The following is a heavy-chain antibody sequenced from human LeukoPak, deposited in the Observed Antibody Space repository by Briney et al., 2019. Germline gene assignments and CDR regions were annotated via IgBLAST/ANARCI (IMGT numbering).Heavy chain of an antibody. V-gene: IGHV4-39*01. CDR2: IFHSGGT. D-gene: IGHD6-19*01. J-gene: IGHJ6*02. Sequence: SETLSLTCTVSGGSIRSDGVYWGWVRQPPGKGLEWIGSIFHSGGTYLNPSLKSRVIIPVDTSKNQFSLKLNSVTAADTAVYYSRRHVSNGWDYYYGLDVWGQGTTVTVSS. CDR3: RRHVSNGWDYYYGLDV. CDR1: GGSIRSDGVY.